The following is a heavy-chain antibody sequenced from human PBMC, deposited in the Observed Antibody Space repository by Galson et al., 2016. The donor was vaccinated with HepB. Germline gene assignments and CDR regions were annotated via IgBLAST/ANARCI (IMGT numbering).Heavy chain of an antibody. J-gene: IGHJ4*02. CDR2: VTHLGRK. CDR3: ARSTGGFRGGRSGYDFFE. CDR1: GHSSREYY. Sequence: SETLSLTCAVSGHSSREYYWSWIRQAPEKGLEWIGEVTHLGRKIYNPFLQSRVTLSMDPSRTQFSLSLKSVTAADTAIYFCARSTGGFRGGRSGYDFFEGGQATVVTVSS. V-gene: IGHV4-34*01. D-gene: IGHD3-3*01.